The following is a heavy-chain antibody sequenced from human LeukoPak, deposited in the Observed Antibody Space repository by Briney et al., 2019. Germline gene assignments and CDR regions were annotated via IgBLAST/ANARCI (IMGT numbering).Heavy chain of an antibody. CDR2: IKQDGSNK. CDR1: GFTFSSYW. Sequence: GGSLRLSCAASGFTFSSYWMSWVRQAPGKGLEWVANIKQDGSNKYYADSVKGRFTISRDNSKNTLYLQMNSLRAEDTAVYYCAKDSCSGGSCYYFDYWGQGTLVTVSS. D-gene: IGHD2-15*01. J-gene: IGHJ4*02. CDR3: AKDSCSGGSCYYFDY. V-gene: IGHV3-7*01.